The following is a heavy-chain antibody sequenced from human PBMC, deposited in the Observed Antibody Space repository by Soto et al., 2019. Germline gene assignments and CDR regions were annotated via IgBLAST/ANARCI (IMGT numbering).Heavy chain of an antibody. D-gene: IGHD2-15*01. CDR1: GGSFSGYY. Sequence: PSETMSLTCAAYGGSFSGYYWSGILQPPGKGLEWIGEINHSGSTNYNPSLKSRVTISVDTSKNQFSLKLSSVTAADSAVYYCARGRAVAAPFDYWGQGTLVTVSS. V-gene: IGHV4-34*01. CDR2: INHSGST. CDR3: ARGRAVAAPFDY. J-gene: IGHJ4*02.